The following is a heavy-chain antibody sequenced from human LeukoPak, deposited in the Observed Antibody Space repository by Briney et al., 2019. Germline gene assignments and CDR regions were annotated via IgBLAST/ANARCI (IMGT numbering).Heavy chain of an antibody. CDR2: INPSGGST. CDR1: GYTFTSYY. J-gene: IGHJ4*02. CDR3: AREKFRNRYSGYDLNSKRGSSWYPSDY. V-gene: IGHV1-46*01. D-gene: IGHD5-12*01. Sequence: GASVKVSCKASGYTFTSYYMHWVRQAPGQGLEWMGIINPSGGSTSYAQKFQGRVTMTRDTSTSTVYMELSSLRSEDTAVYYCAREKFRNRYSGYDLNSKRGSSWYPSDYWGQGTLVTVSS.